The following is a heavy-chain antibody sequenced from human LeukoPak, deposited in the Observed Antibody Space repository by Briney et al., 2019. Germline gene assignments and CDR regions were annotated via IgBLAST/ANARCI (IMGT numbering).Heavy chain of an antibody. Sequence: PSETLSLTCAVYGGSFSGYYWSWIRQPPGKGLEWIGEINHSGSTNYNPSLKSRVTISVDTSKNQFSLKLSSVTAADTAVYYCARGPTVLRYFDWLLSGYFDYWGQGTLVTVSS. V-gene: IGHV4-34*01. D-gene: IGHD3-9*01. J-gene: IGHJ4*02. CDR1: GGSFSGYY. CDR3: ARGPTVLRYFDWLLSGYFDY. CDR2: INHSGST.